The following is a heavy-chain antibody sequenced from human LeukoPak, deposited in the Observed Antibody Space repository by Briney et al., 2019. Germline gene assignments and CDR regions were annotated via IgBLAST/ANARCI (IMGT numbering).Heavy chain of an antibody. Sequence: SVKVSCKASGGTFSSYAISWVRQAPGQGLEWMGWISAYNGNTNYAQKFQGRITITADKSTSTAYMELSSLRPEDTAVYYCARESGIVGAHYFDSWGQGTLVTVSS. CDR1: GGTFSSYA. CDR3: ARESGIVGAHYFDS. V-gene: IGHV1-69*10. D-gene: IGHD1-26*01. J-gene: IGHJ4*02. CDR2: ISAYNGNT.